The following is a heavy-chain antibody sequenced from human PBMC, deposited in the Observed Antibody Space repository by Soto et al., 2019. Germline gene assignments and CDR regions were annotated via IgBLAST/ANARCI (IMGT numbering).Heavy chain of an antibody. D-gene: IGHD6-13*01. CDR2: IYYSGST. J-gene: IGHJ6*02. CDR1: GGAISSYY. CDR3: ARRSSSWYGDYYYYGMDV. Sequence: SETLSLTSTVSGGAISSYYWSWIRQPPGKGLEWIGYIYYSGSTNYNPSLKSRVTISVDTSKNQFSLKLSSVTAADTAVYYCARRSSSWYGDYYYYGMDVWGQGTTVT. V-gene: IGHV4-59*08.